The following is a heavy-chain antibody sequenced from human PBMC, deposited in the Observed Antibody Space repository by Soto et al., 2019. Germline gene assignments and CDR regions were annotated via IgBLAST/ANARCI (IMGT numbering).Heavy chain of an antibody. CDR3: ARATPHLDSSGYYYYFDY. CDR1: GGSFSGYY. CDR2: INHSGST. J-gene: IGHJ4*02. V-gene: IGHV4-34*01. Sequence: SETLSLTCAVYGGSFSGYYWSWIRQPPGKGLEWIGEINHSGSTNYNPSLKSRVTISVDTSKNQFSLKLSSVTAADTAVYYCARATPHLDSSGYYYYFDYWGQGTLVTVSS. D-gene: IGHD3-22*01.